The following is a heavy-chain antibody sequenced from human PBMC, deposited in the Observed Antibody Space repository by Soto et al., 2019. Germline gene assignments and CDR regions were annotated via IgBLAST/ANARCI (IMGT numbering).Heavy chain of an antibody. J-gene: IGHJ3*02. D-gene: IGHD3-3*01. CDR1: GDSVSSNSAA. V-gene: IGHV6-1*01. Sequence: SQTLSLTCAISGDSVSSNSAAWNWIRQSPSRGLEWLGRTYYRSKWYNDYAVSVKSRITINPDTSKNQFSLQLNSVTPEDTAVYYCAKEGARLRFLEWLTPFGAFDIWGQGTMVTVS. CDR3: AKEGARLRFLEWLTPFGAFDI. CDR2: TYYRSKWYN.